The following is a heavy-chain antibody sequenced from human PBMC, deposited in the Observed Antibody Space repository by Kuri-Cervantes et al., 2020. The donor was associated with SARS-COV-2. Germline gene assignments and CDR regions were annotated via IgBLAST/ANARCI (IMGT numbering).Heavy chain of an antibody. J-gene: IGHJ6*02. CDR2: ISAYNGNT. D-gene: IGHD6-13*01. CDR3: ARRIAAAGYYYYYGMDV. Sequence: AAVHDSCLVSGYTFTSYGIIWVRQAPVQGLEWMGWISAYNGNTNYAQKLQGRVTMTTDTSTSTAYMELRSLRSDDTAVYYCARRIAAAGYYYYYGMDVWGQGTTVTVSS. V-gene: IGHV1-18*04. CDR1: GYTFTSYG.